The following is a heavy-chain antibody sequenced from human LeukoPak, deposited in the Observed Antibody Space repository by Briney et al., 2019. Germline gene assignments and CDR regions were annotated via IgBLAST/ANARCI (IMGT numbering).Heavy chain of an antibody. CDR1: GGSFSGYY. CDR2: INHSGST. Sequence: PSETLSLTCAVYGGSFSGYYWSWIRQPPGKGLEWIGEINHSGSTNYNPSLKSRVTISVDTSKNQFSLRLSSATAADTAVYYCARIVVVPAAKYNWFDPWGQGTLVTVSS. D-gene: IGHD2-2*01. CDR3: ARIVVVPAAKYNWFDP. V-gene: IGHV4-34*01. J-gene: IGHJ5*02.